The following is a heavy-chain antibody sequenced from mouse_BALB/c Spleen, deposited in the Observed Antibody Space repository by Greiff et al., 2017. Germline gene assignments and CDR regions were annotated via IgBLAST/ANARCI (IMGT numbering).Heavy chain of an antibody. Sequence: VQRVESGPGLVAPSQSLSITCTVSGFSLTSYGVHWVRQPPGKGLEWLGVIWAGGCTNYNSALMSRLSISKDNSKRQVFLKMNSLQTDDTAMDDCARDQVYYYGSMAYWGQGTLVTVSA. CDR1: GFSLTSYG. D-gene: IGHD1-1*01. CDR2: IWAGGCT. CDR3: ARDQVYYYGSMAY. V-gene: IGHV2-9*02. J-gene: IGHJ3*01.